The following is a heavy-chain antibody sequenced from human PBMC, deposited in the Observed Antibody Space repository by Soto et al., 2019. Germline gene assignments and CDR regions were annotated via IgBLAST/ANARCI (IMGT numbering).Heavy chain of an antibody. CDR2: INHSGST. CDR1: GGSFSGYY. D-gene: IGHD3-10*01. Sequence: PSETLSLTCAVYGGSFSGYYWNWIRQPPGKGLEWIGEINHSGSTNYNPSLKSRVTISVDTSKNQFPLKLSSVTAADTAVYYCARVSGIYYYGMDVWGQGTTVTVSS. CDR3: ARVSGIYYYGMDV. V-gene: IGHV4-34*01. J-gene: IGHJ6*02.